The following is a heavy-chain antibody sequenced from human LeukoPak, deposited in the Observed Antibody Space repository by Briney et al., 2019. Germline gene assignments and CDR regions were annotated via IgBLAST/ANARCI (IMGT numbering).Heavy chain of an antibody. CDR3: ARESFAARWD. Sequence: PGGSLRLSCVASGFTFNNYWMHWVRQAPGKGLVWVSRINTDGSSTSYVDSVKGRFTISRDNAKSTLYLQMNSLRAEDTAVYYCARESFAARWDWGQGTLVTVSS. D-gene: IGHD6-6*01. J-gene: IGHJ4*02. CDR2: INTDGSST. V-gene: IGHV3-74*01. CDR1: GFTFNNYW.